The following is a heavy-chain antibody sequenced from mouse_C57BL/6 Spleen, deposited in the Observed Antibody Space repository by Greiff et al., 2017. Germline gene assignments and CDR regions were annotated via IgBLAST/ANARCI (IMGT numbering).Heavy chain of an antibody. V-gene: IGHV1-43*01. CDR3: GVVATEY. Sequence: VQLKESGPELVKPGASVKISCKASGYSFTGYYMHWVKQSSEKSLEWIGEINPSTGGTSYNQKFKGKATLTVDKSSSTAYMQLKSLTSGDSAVYYCGVVATEYWGQGTTRTVSS. D-gene: IGHD1-1*01. CDR1: GYSFTGYY. J-gene: IGHJ2*01. CDR2: INPSTGGT.